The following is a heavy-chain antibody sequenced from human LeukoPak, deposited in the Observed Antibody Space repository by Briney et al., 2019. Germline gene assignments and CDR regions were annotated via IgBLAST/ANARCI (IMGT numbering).Heavy chain of an antibody. Sequence: TGGSLRLSCAASGFTFSSYAMHWVRQAPGKGLEWVAVISYDGSNKYYADSVKGRFTISRDNSKNTLCLQMNSLRAEDTAVYYCASLLWFGELCDDYWGQGTLVTVSS. CDR3: ASLLWFGELCDDY. CDR2: ISYDGSNK. CDR1: GFTFSSYA. V-gene: IGHV3-30-3*01. J-gene: IGHJ4*02. D-gene: IGHD3-10*01.